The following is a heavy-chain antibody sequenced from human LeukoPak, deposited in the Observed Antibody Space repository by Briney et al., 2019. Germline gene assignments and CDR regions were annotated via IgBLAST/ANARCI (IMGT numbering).Heavy chain of an antibody. D-gene: IGHD2-15*01. CDR2: ISSSLNM. CDR3: ARDAGIVAFDI. Sequence: GGSLRLSCVASGFTFCGYTINWVRLAPGKGLEWVSSISSSLNMYFAESVKGRFTISRDSARNSVSLQLNSLRVEDTAVYYCARDAGIVAFDIWGQGTVVTVSS. V-gene: IGHV3-21*01. J-gene: IGHJ3*02. CDR1: GFTFCGYT.